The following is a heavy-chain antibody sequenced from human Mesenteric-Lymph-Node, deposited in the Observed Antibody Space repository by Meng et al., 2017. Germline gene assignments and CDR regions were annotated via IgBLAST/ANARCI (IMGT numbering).Heavy chain of an antibody. CDR1: GGSFSGYY. J-gene: IGHJ4*02. D-gene: IGHD3-16*02. CDR2: INHSGST. Sequence: SQTLSLTCAVHGGSFSGYYWSWIRQPPGKGLEWIGEINHSGSTNYNPSLKSRVTISVDTSKNQFSLKLSSVTAADTAVYYCARRRGLGDYVWGSYRPFDYWGQGTLVTVSS. V-gene: IGHV4-34*01. CDR3: ARRRGLGDYVWGSYRPFDY.